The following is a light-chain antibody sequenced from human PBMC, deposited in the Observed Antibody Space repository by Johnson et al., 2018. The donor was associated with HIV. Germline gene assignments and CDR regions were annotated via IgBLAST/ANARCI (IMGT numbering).Light chain of an antibody. J-gene: IGLJ1*01. CDR1: SSDMGNYA. CDR2: EKN. V-gene: IGLV1-51*02. Sequence: QSVLTQPPSVSAAPGQKVTISCSGSSSDMGNYAVSWYQQFPGTAPKLLIYEKNKRPSGIPDRFSASKSGTSATLAITGLQTGDEADYYCGTWDSSLSAHYVFGTGTKFTVL. CDR3: GTWDSSLSAHYV.